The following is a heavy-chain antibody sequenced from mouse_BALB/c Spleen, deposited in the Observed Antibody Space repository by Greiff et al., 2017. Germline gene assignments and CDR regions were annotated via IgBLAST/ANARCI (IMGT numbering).Heavy chain of an antibody. CDR2: ISSGGSYT. CDR3: TRGYYRYDGPWFAY. V-gene: IGHV5-6-4*01. D-gene: IGHD2-14*01. Sequence: EVKLMESGGGLAKPGGSLKLSCAASGFTFSSYTMSWVRQTPEKRLEWVATISSGGSYTYYPDSVKGRFTITRDNAKNTLYLQMSSRKSEDTAMYYCTRGYYRYDGPWFAYWGEGTLVTVSA. J-gene: IGHJ3*01. CDR1: GFTFSSYT.